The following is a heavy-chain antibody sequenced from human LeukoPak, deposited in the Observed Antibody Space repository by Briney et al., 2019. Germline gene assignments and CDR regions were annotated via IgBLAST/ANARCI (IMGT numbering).Heavy chain of an antibody. CDR2: ISGSGGST. D-gene: IGHD3-22*01. CDR3: AKDRPRYYYDSSGYWETAAFDI. CDR1: GFTFSSYA. V-gene: IGHV3-23*01. Sequence: GGSLRLSCAASGFTFSSYAMSWVRQAPGKGLEWVSAISGSGGSTYYADSVKGRFTISRDNSKNTLYLQMNSLRAEDTAVYYCAKDRPRYYYDSSGYWETAAFDIWGQGTMVTVSS. J-gene: IGHJ3*02.